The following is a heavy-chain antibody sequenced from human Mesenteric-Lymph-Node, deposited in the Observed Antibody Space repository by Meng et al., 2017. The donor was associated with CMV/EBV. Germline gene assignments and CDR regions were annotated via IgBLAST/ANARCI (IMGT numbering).Heavy chain of an antibody. J-gene: IGHJ4*02. CDR2: ISDSGSNT. D-gene: IGHD4-11*01. Sequence: GGSLRLSCEASGFSFSGYYMSWIRQAPGKGLQWVSYISDSGSNTYYADSVKGRFTISRDNARNSLYLQMDGLRAEDTAVYYCARDGDYHKPNDCWGQGTLVTVSS. CDR3: ARDGDYHKPNDC. CDR1: GFSFSGYY. V-gene: IGHV3-11*04.